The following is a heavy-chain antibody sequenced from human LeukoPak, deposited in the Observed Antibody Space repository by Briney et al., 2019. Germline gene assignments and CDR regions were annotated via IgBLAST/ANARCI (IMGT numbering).Heavy chain of an antibody. J-gene: IGHJ6*02. CDR2: SSAYNGNT. CDR3: ARDGHCTNGVCHYNGMDV. D-gene: IGHD2-8*01. CDR1: GYTFTSYG. Sequence: ASVNVSCKCSGYTFTSYGSSWVRQAPGQGLERMGWSSAYNGNTNYAKKHQGRVTMTTDKSTSTAYMELRSLRSDDTAVYYCARDGHCTNGVCHYNGMDVWGQGTTVTVSS. V-gene: IGHV1-18*01.